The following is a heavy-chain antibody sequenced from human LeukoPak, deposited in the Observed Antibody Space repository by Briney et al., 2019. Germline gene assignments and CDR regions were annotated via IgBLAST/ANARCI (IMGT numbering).Heavy chain of an antibody. CDR3: ARESSSGIVVAPFDY. CDR2: ISSSSSYI. D-gene: IGHD2-15*01. V-gene: IGHV3-21*01. Sequence: GGSLRLSCAASGFTFSSYSINWVRQTPGKGLEWVSSISSSSSYIYYADSVKGRFTISRDNAKNSLYLQMNSLRAEDTAVYYCARESSSGIVVAPFDYWGQGTLVTVSS. J-gene: IGHJ4*02. CDR1: GFTFSSYS.